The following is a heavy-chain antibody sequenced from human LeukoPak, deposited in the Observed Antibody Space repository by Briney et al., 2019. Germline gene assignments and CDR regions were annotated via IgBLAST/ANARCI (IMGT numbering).Heavy chain of an antibody. D-gene: IGHD2-15*01. Sequence: SETLSLTCAVSGASISSGGYSWGWIRQPPGKGLEWIGYIYHSGSTYYNPSLKSRVTISVDRSKNQFSLKLSSVTAADTAVYYCARGPHCSGGSCYRLDYWGQGTLVTVSS. V-gene: IGHV4-30-2*01. CDR1: GASISSGGYS. CDR2: IYHSGST. CDR3: ARGPHCSGGSCYRLDY. J-gene: IGHJ4*02.